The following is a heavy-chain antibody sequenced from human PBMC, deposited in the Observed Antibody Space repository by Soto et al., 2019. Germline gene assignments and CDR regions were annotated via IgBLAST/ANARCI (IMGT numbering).Heavy chain of an antibody. CDR3: AKGGGAGLNFDY. CDR1: GFTVSNNY. J-gene: IGHJ4*02. CDR2: IFSAGNT. Sequence: GGSLRLSCAASGFTVSNNYVSWVRQSPGKGLEWVSVIFSAGNTYYADSVEGRFTISRDNSKNTVDLQMNSLRGEDTAVYYCAKGGGAGLNFDYWGQGTLVTVSS. D-gene: IGHD3-16*01. V-gene: IGHV3-66*01.